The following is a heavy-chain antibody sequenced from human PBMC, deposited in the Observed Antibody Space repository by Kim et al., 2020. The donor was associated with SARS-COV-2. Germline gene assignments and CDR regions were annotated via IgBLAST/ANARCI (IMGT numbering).Heavy chain of an antibody. J-gene: IGHJ4*02. V-gene: IGHV3-33*06. D-gene: IGHD3-9*01. CDR3: AKGPDILTGYSELY. Sequence: ADSVKGRFTISRDNSKNTLYLQMNSLRAEDTAVYYCAKGPDILTGYSELYWGQGTLVTVSS.